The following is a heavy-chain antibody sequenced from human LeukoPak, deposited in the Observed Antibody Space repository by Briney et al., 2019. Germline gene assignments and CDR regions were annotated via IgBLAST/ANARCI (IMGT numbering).Heavy chain of an antibody. Sequence: SETLSLTCTVSGGSISSGSYYWSWIRQPPGKGLEWIGEINHSGSTNYNPSLKSRVTISVDTSKNQFSMKLSSVTAADTAVYYCAASIAAAFSFDYWGQGTLVTVSS. J-gene: IGHJ4*02. V-gene: IGHV4-39*07. CDR3: AASIAAAFSFDY. CDR1: GGSISSGSYY. CDR2: INHSGST. D-gene: IGHD6-13*01.